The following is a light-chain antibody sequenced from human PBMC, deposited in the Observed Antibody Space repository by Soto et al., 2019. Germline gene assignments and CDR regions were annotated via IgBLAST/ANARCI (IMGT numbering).Light chain of an antibody. CDR3: QQDGSSPGT. Sequence: EIVLTQSPGTLSLSPGERATLSCRASQSVSSSSLAWYQQKPGQAPRLLIYGASSRATGIPDRFSGSGSGTDFTLTISRLEPEEFAVYYCQQDGSSPGTFGQGTKVEIK. J-gene: IGKJ1*01. V-gene: IGKV3-20*01. CDR1: QSVSSSS. CDR2: GAS.